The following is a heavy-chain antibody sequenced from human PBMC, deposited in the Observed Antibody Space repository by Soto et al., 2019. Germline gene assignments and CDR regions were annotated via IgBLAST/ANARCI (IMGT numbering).Heavy chain of an antibody. V-gene: IGHV1-2*02. Sequence: QVQLVQSGAEVKKPGASVKVSCKASGYTFTGYYMHWVRQAPGQGLEWMGWINPKSGGTDYAHKFQGRVTMTRDTSSTSAYMELSSLRSDDTAAYYCAKANSGDDDEFDYGGQGTQVTVSS. J-gene: IGHJ4*02. CDR3: AKANSGDDDEFDY. D-gene: IGHD5-12*01. CDR2: INPKSGGT. CDR1: GYTFTGYY.